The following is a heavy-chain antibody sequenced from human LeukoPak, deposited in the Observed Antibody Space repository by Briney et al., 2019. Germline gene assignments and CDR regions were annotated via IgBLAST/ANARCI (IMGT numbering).Heavy chain of an antibody. Sequence: SETLSLTCAVYGGSFSGYYWSWIRQPPGKGLEWIGYIYYSGSTNYNPSLKSRVTISVDTSKNQFSLKLSSVTAADTAVYYCAREGVEMATIRAFDIWGQGTMVTVSS. CDR1: GGSFSGYY. D-gene: IGHD5-24*01. CDR2: IYYSGST. V-gene: IGHV4-59*01. J-gene: IGHJ3*02. CDR3: AREGVEMATIRAFDI.